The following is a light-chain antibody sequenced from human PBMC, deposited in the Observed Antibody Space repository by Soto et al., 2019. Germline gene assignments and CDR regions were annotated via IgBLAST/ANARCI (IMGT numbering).Light chain of an antibody. CDR3: QVWDSSSDHVV. Sequence: YELTQPPSVSVAPGKTASITCGGNNIGSQSVHWYQQKPGQAPVLVIYYDSDRPSGIPERFSGSNSGNTATLTISRVEAGDEADYYCQVWDSSSDHVVFGGGTKLTVL. J-gene: IGLJ2*01. V-gene: IGLV3-21*04. CDR2: YDS. CDR1: NIGSQS.